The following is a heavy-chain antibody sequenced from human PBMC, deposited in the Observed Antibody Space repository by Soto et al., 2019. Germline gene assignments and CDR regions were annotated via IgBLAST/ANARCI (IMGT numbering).Heavy chain of an antibody. CDR1: GFTFSNAW. Sequence: EVQLVESGGGLVKPGGSLRLSCAASGFTFSNAWMNWVRQAPGKGLEWVGRIKSKTDGGTTDYAAPVKGRFTISRDDSKNTLYLQMNSLKTEDTAVYYYTVGYCSGGSCYADDYWGQGTLVTVSS. D-gene: IGHD2-15*01. V-gene: IGHV3-15*07. CDR2: IKSKTDGGTT. CDR3: TVGYCSGGSCYADDY. J-gene: IGHJ4*02.